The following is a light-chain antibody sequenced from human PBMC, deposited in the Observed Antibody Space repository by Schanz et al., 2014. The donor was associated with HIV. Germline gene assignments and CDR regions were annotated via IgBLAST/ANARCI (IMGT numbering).Light chain of an antibody. CDR3: ATWDASLDGWV. CDR2: NTF. Sequence: VLTQPPSASGTPGQRVTISCSGSSSNFRSNAVNWYQQLPGTAPRLVIYNTFHRPSGVPDRFSGSQSGTSASLAISGLQSEDESDFFCATWDASLDGWVFGGGTKLTVL. V-gene: IGLV1-44*01. J-gene: IGLJ3*02. CDR1: SSNFRSNA.